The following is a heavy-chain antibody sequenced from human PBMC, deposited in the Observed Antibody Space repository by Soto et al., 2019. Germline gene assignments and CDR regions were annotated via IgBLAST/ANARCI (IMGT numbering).Heavy chain of an antibody. CDR3: ARGGCSGGSCYGPGFFDY. CDR1: GGSFSGYY. Sequence: QVQLQQWGAGLLKPSETLSLTCAVYGGSFSGYYWSWIRQPPGKGLEWIGEINHSGSTNYNPSLKSRVTISVDTSKNQFSLKLSSVTAADTAVHYCARGGCSGGSCYGPGFFDYWGQGTLVTVSS. D-gene: IGHD2-15*01. CDR2: INHSGST. J-gene: IGHJ4*02. V-gene: IGHV4-34*01.